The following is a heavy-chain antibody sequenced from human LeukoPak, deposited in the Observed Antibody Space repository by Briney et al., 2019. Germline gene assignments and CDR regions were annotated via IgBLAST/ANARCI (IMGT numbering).Heavy chain of an antibody. V-gene: IGHV3-21*01. Sequence: PGGFLRLSCAASGFTFSSYSMNWVRQAPGKGLEWVSSISSSSSYIYYADSVKGRFTISRDNAKNSLYLQMNSLRAEDTAVYYCARDLGQYYDTSDNWFDPWGQGTLVTVSS. J-gene: IGHJ5*02. CDR3: ARDLGQYYDTSDNWFDP. CDR2: ISSSSSYI. D-gene: IGHD3-22*01. CDR1: GFTFSSYS.